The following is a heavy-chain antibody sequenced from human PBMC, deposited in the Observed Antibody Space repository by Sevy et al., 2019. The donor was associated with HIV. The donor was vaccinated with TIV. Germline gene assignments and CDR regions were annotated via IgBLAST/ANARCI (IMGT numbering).Heavy chain of an antibody. CDR1: GFTFSSYS. V-gene: IGHV3-48*02. CDR2: ISSSSSTI. CDR3: ARDFYCGGGSCYTRSRHFDY. J-gene: IGHJ4*02. D-gene: IGHD2-15*01. Sequence: GGSLRLSCAASGFTFSSYSMNWVRQAPGKGLEWVSYISSSSSTIYYADSVKGRFTISRDNAKNSLYLQMNSLRDEDTAVYYCARDFYCGGGSCYTRSRHFDYWGQGTLVTVSS.